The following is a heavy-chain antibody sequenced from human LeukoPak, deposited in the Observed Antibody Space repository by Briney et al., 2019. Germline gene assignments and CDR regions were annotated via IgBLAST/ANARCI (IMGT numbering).Heavy chain of an antibody. V-gene: IGHV3-21*01. CDR2: ISSSSSYK. J-gene: IGHJ3*02. D-gene: IGHD6-13*01. CDR3: ARDQDSSSWYRSGAFDI. Sequence: GGSLRLSCAASGFTFSSYSMNWVRQAPGKGLEWVSSISSSSSYKYYADSVKGRFTISRDNAKNSLYPQMNSLRAEDTAVYYCARDQDSSSWYRSGAFDIWGQGTMVTVSS. CDR1: GFTFSSYS.